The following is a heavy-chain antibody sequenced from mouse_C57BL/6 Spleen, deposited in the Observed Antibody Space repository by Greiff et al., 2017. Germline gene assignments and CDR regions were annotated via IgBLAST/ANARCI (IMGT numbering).Heavy chain of an antibody. CDR1: GFTFSDYG. Sequence: EVKLVESGGGLVKPGGSLKLSCAASGFTFSDYGMHWVRQAPEKGLEWVAYISSGSSTSYYADTVKGRFTISRDNAKNTLFLQMTSLRSEDAAMYYCARERLRDGVDYWGQGTTLTVSS. CDR2: ISSGSSTS. CDR3: ARERLRDGVDY. D-gene: IGHD3-1*01. V-gene: IGHV5-17*01. J-gene: IGHJ2*01.